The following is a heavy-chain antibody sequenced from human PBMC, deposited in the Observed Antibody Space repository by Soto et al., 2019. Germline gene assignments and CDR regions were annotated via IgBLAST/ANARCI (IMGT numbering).Heavy chain of an antibody. J-gene: IGHJ6*02. CDR2: IIPIFGTA. CDR1: GGTFSSYA. D-gene: IGHD6-13*01. CDR3: ARGESSSWYFYYYYGMDV. Sequence: QVQLVQSGAEVKKPGSSVNVSCKASGGTFSSYAISWVRQAPGQGLEWMGGIIPIFGTANYAQKFQGRVTITADESTSTAYMELSSLRSEDTAVYYCARGESSSWYFYYYYGMDVWGQGTTVTVSS. V-gene: IGHV1-69*01.